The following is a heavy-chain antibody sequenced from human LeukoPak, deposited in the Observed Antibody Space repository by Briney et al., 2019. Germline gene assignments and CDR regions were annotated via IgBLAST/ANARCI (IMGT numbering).Heavy chain of an antibody. V-gene: IGHV3-43*01. Sequence: GGSLRLSCAASGFTFDDYTMHWVRQAPGKGLEWVSLISWDGGSTYYADSVKGRFTISRDNSKNSLYLQMNSLRTEDTALYYCAKGQYYDFWSGYSFDYWGQETLVTVSS. J-gene: IGHJ4*02. CDR2: ISWDGGST. D-gene: IGHD3-3*01. CDR3: AKGQYYDFWSGYSFDY. CDR1: GFTFDDYT.